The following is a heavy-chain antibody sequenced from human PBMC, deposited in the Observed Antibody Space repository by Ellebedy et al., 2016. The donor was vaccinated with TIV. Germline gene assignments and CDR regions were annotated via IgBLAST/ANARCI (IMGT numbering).Heavy chain of an antibody. V-gene: IGHV3-23*01. CDR1: GFTFSSYA. D-gene: IGHD2-2*02. CDR3: AKGYMRPFDC. CDR2: ITGSSGGT. Sequence: GESLKISCAASGFTFSSYAMSWVRQAPGKGLEWVSAITGSSGGTYSAESVKGRITISRANSKNTLYLHMNSLRDEDTALYYCAKGYMRPFDCWGQGTPVTVSS. J-gene: IGHJ4*02.